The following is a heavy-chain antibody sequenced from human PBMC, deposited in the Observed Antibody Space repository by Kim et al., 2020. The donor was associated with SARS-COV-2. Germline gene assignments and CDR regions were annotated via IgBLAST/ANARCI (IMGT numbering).Heavy chain of an antibody. D-gene: IGHD3-9*01. J-gene: IGHJ4*02. CDR1: RFPFSDYA. CDR3: ARVGSDFLAGRHFDY. CDR2: ISYDGSDK. Sequence: GGSLRLSCAASRFPFSDYAMHWVRQAPGKGLEWVALISYDGSDKYYADSMKGRFTISRDNSKNTLFLQMNSLRAEDTAVYYCARVGSDFLAGRHFDYWGQGTLVTVSS. V-gene: IGHV3-33*05.